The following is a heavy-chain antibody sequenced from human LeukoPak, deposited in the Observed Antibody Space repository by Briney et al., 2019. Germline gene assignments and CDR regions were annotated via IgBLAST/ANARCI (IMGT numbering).Heavy chain of an antibody. V-gene: IGHV5-51*01. CDR3: ARQSGDYYYYYYMDV. D-gene: IGHD2-21*02. CDR2: SYPRDSDT. Sequence: VESPKISCNCSGYSLTSYWIGWVRQTPRRGLDWMGISYPRDSDTRYSPSLRGQVTISADKSISTAYLQWSSLKASDTAMYYCARQSGDYYYYYYMDVWGKGTTVTISS. J-gene: IGHJ6*03. CDR1: GYSLTSYW.